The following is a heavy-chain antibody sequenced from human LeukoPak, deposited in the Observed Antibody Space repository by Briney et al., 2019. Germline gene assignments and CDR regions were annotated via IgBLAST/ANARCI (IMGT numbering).Heavy chain of an antibody. J-gene: IGHJ5*02. CDR1: GASISSYY. V-gene: IGHV4-59*01. CDR2: IYYSGST. Sequence: KPSETLSLTCTVSGASISSYYWSWIRQPPGKGLEWIGYIYYSGSTNYNPSLKSRVTISLDTSKNQFSLKLSSVTAADTAVYYCARSRGIVGVLKFDPWGQGTLVTVSS. CDR3: ARSRGIVGVLKFDP. D-gene: IGHD1-26*01.